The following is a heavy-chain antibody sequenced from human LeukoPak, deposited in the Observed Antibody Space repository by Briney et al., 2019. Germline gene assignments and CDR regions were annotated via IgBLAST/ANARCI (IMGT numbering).Heavy chain of an antibody. CDR1: GFTFSDYA. Sequence: GGSLTLSCAASGFTFSDYAMSWVRQAPGKGLEWVSTTSYYVGKQYHADSVRGRFTVSRDNSRNTVSLQMSSLRVEDTGIYYCAKAGIGADGAGFLCEYWGQGTLVTVSS. CDR2: TSYYVGKQ. J-gene: IGHJ4*02. V-gene: IGHV3-23*01. CDR3: AKAGIGADGAGFLCEY. D-gene: IGHD1-1*01.